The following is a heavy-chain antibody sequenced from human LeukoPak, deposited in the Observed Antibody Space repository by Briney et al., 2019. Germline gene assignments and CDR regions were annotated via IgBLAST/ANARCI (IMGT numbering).Heavy chain of an antibody. J-gene: IGHJ4*02. V-gene: IGHV3-48*04. D-gene: IGHD3-22*01. CDR3: ARDSPYYYDSSGYYVFDY. CDR1: GFTFSRYS. Sequence: GGSLRLSCAASGFTFSRYSVNWVRQAPGKGLEWVSYISSSSSTIYYADSVKGRFTISRDNAKNSLYLQMNSLRAEDTAVYYCARDSPYYYDSSGYYVFDYWGQGTLVTVSS. CDR2: ISSSSSTI.